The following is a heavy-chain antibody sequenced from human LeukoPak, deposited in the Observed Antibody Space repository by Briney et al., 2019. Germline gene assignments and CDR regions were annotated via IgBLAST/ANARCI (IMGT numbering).Heavy chain of an antibody. CDR3: ARDRVRYCSSTSCPGPYYYYMDV. J-gene: IGHJ6*03. V-gene: IGHV1-69*13. CDR2: IIPIFGTA. Sequence: SVKVSCKASGGTFSSYAISWVRQAPGQGLEWMGGIIPIFGTANYAQKFQGRVTITADESTSTAYMELSSLRSEDTAVYYCARDRVRYCSSTSCPGPYYYYMDVWGKGTTVTVSS. D-gene: IGHD2-2*01. CDR1: GGTFSSYA.